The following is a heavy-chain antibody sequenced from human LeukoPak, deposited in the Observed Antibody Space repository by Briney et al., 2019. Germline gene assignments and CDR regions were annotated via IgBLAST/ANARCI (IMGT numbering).Heavy chain of an antibody. V-gene: IGHV4-61*01. Sequence: ASETLSLTCTVSGGSVSSGSYYWSWIRQPPGKGLEWIGYIYYSGSTNYNPSLKSRVTISVDTSKNQFSLKLSSVTAADTAVYYCARAVLDDSSGYYYGLESYYFDYWGQGTLVTVSS. CDR2: IYYSGST. CDR1: GGSVSSGSYY. CDR3: ARAVLDDSSGYYYGLESYYFDY. D-gene: IGHD3-22*01. J-gene: IGHJ4*02.